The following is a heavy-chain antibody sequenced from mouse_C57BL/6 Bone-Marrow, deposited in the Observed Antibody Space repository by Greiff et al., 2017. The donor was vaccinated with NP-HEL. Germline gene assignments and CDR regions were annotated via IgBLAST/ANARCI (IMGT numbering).Heavy chain of an antibody. J-gene: IGHJ2*01. CDR2: INPNNGGT. Sequence: EVQLQQSGPELVKPGASVKISCKASGYTFTDYYMNWVKQSHGKSLEWIGDINPNNGGTSYNQKFKGKATLNVDKSSSTAYMELRSLTSDDSAVYYCARNWDVDFDYWGQGTTLTVSA. CDR1: GYTFTDYY. V-gene: IGHV1-26*01. D-gene: IGHD4-1*01. CDR3: ARNWDVDFDY.